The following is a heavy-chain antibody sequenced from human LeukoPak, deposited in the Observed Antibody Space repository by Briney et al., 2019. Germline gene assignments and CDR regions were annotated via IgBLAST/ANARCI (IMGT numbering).Heavy chain of an antibody. V-gene: IGHV3-23*01. CDR1: GLTFRNYA. CDR3: AKGSGSSCYSPCNY. CDR2: ICANDGNT. J-gene: IGHJ4*02. D-gene: IGHD2-15*01. Sequence: GGSLRLSRAASGLTFRNYAMSWVRQAPGKGLEWVSVICANDGNTYYADAVKGRFTISRDNSKDTLYLQMDSLRAEDTAVYYCAKGSGSSCYSPCNYWGQGILVTASS.